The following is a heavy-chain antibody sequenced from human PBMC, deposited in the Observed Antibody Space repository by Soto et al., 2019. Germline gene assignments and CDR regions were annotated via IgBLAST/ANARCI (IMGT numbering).Heavy chain of an antibody. D-gene: IGHD1-26*01. J-gene: IGHJ6*02. CDR1: GDSVSSNSAA. CDR3: ARDLVGATGGYYYYCGMDV. CDR2: TYYRSKWYN. V-gene: IGHV6-1*01. Sequence: SQTLSLTCAISGDSVSSNSAAWNWIRQSPSRGLEWLGRTYYRSKWYNDYAVSVKSRITINPDTSKNQFSLQLNSVTPEDTAVYYCARDLVGATGGYYYYCGMDVWGQGTTVTVS.